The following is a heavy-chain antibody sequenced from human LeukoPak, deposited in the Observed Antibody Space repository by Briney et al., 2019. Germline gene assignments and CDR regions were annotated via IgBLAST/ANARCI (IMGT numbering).Heavy chain of an antibody. CDR1: GGSFSGYY. CDR3: ARLPRLDYYDYVLGSYRRSTTQDFDY. Sequence: SETLSLTCAVYGGSFSGYYWSWIRQPPGKGLEWIGEINHSGSTNYNPSLKSRVTISVDTSKNQFSLKLSSVIAADTAVYYCARLPRLDYYDYVLGSYRRSTTQDFDYWGQGTLVTVSS. J-gene: IGHJ4*02. CDR2: INHSGST. V-gene: IGHV4-34*01. D-gene: IGHD3-16*02.